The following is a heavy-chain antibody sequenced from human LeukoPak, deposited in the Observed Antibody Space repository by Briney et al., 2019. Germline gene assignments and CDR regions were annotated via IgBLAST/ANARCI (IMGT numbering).Heavy chain of an antibody. J-gene: IGHJ6*03. D-gene: IGHD5-18*01. CDR3: ARDRGYSYGYGYYYYYYMDV. Sequence: GASVKVSCKASGGTFSSYAISWVRQAPGQGLEWRGGIIPIFGTANYAQKFQGRVTITADESTSTAYMELSSLRSEDTAVYYCARDRGYSYGYGYYYYYYMDVWGKGTTVTVS. CDR2: IIPIFGTA. V-gene: IGHV1-69*13. CDR1: GGTFSSYA.